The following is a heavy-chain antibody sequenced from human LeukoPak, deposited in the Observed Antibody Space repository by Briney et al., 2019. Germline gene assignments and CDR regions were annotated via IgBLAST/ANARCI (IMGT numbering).Heavy chain of an antibody. D-gene: IGHD3-10*01. Sequence: PSETLSLTCAVYGGSFSGYYWGWIRQPPGKGLEWIGEINHSGSTNYNPSLKSRVTISVDTSKNQFSLKLSSVTAADTAVYYCARGPRLSLWFGEFYTPFDYWGQGTLVTVSS. CDR1: GGSFSGYY. CDR2: INHSGST. V-gene: IGHV4-34*01. J-gene: IGHJ4*02. CDR3: ARGPRLSLWFGEFYTPFDY.